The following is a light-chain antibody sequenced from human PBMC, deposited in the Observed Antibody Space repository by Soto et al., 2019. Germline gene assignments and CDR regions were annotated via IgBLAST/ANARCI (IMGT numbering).Light chain of an antibody. CDR1: ESVSSRY. V-gene: IGKV3-20*01. Sequence: ESVLTQSPGTLSLSPGERATLSSRASESVSSRYLAWYQQKPGQAPRLLIYGASSRATGIPDRFSGSGSGTDFTLTISRLEPEDSAVYYCQQHGSLPLFTFGPGTKVDI. CDR3: QQHGSLPLFT. CDR2: GAS. J-gene: IGKJ3*01.